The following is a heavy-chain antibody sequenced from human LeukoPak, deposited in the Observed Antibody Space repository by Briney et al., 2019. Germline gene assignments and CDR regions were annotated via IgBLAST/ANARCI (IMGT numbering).Heavy chain of an antibody. CDR2: ISAYDGNT. CDR1: GYIFTSYG. J-gene: IGHJ4*02. CDR3: ARARPGAYCGTTSCFSDY. Sequence: ASVKVSCKASGYIFTSYGISWVRQGPGQGLEWVGWISAYDGNTKFAPNLQDRVTMTTDTSTATAYMELRSLRLNDTAVYFCARARPGAYCGTTSCFSDYWGQGTLVTVSS. V-gene: IGHV1-18*01. D-gene: IGHD2-2*01.